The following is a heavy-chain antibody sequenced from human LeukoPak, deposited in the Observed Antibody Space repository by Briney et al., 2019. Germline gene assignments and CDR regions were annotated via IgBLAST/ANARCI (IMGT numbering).Heavy chain of an antibody. CDR1: GYTFTSYG. CDR2: IIPIFGTA. J-gene: IGHJ6*02. V-gene: IGHV1-69*13. Sequence: SVKVSCKASGYTFTSYGISWVRQAPGQGLEWMGGIIPIFGTANYAQKFQGRVTITADESTSTAYMELSSLRSGDTAVYYCARAGGCGGDCYNYYYGMDVWGQGTTVTVSS. CDR3: ARAGGCGGDCYNYYYGMDV. D-gene: IGHD2-21*02.